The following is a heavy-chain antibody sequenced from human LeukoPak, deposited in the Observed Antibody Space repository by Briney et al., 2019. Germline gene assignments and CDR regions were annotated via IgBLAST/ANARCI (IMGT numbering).Heavy chain of an antibody. Sequence: GGSLRLSCAASGFTFSSYWMSWVRQAPGKGLEWVARIKQDGNEKYYVDSVKGRFTISRDNAKKSLYLQMNSLRAEDTAMYFCARDKSRASWGQGTLVTVSS. CDR1: GFTFSSYW. V-gene: IGHV3-7*01. CDR2: IKQDGNEK. J-gene: IGHJ4*02. D-gene: IGHD1-1*01. CDR3: ARDKSRAS.